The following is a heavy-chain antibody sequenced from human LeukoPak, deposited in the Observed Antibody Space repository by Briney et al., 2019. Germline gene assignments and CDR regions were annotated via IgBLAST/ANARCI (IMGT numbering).Heavy chain of an antibody. J-gene: IGHJ4*02. Sequence: SETLSLTCTVSGGSISSSSYYWGWIRQPPGKGLEWIGSIYYSGSTYYNPSLKSRVTISVDTSKNQFSLKLSSVTAADTAVYYCARGLDHYDILTGYSYWGQGTLVTVSS. V-gene: IGHV4-39*01. CDR3: ARGLDHYDILTGYSY. CDR2: IYYSGST. CDR1: GGSISSSSYY. D-gene: IGHD3-9*01.